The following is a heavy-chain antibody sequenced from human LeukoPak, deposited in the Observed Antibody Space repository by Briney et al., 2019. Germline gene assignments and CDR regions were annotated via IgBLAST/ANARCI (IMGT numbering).Heavy chain of an antibody. D-gene: IGHD2-8*01. CDR1: GASISSYY. Sequence: SETLSLTCTVSGASISSYYWSWIRQTPGKGLEWIGYISYTGSTDYNPPFKSRVTVSADSSKNDFSLKLTSVTAADTAVYYCAKYGVGSTYFDYWGQGILVTVSS. CDR2: ISYTGST. V-gene: IGHV4-59*01. J-gene: IGHJ4*02. CDR3: AKYGVGSTYFDY.